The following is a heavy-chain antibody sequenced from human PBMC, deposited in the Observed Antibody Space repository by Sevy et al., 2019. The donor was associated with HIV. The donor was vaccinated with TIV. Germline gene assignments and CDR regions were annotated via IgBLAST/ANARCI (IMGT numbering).Heavy chain of an antibody. J-gene: IGHJ4*02. CDR1: GYTFNIYG. CDR2: ISPYTGNT. V-gene: IGHV1-18*01. CDR3: ASDRQEGYFDY. Sequence: ASVKVTCKATGYTFNIYGISWVRQAPGQGLEWMGCISPYTGNTNYAQKLQGRVTMTTDTSTSTAYMDLRSLRSDDTAVYYCASDRQEGYFDYWGQGTLVTVSS.